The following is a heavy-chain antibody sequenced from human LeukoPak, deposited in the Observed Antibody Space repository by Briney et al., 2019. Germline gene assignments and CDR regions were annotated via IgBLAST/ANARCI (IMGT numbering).Heavy chain of an antibody. CDR1: GYTFTDYA. Sequence: ASVKVSCKASGYTFTDYAMHWVRQAPGERLEWMGWINTGKGNKKYSQKFQGRVTITMDTSASTAYMELSSLRSEDTAVYYCARDHVVGLAPFDPWGQGTLVTVSS. J-gene: IGHJ5*02. V-gene: IGHV1-3*04. CDR2: INTGKGNK. CDR3: ARDHVVGLAPFDP. D-gene: IGHD2-15*01.